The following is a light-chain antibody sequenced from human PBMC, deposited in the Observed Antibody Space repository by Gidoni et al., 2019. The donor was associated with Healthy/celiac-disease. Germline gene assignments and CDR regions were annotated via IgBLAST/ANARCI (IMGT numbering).Light chain of an antibody. CDR3: QQSSNWPLT. Sequence: EIVFTQSPPTLSLSPGERATLSCRASQSVSSYLDWYQQKPGQVPRLLIYDASNRDTGIPARFSGSGSGTDFTLTISSLEPEDFAVYYCQQSSNWPLTFGGGTKVEIK. J-gene: IGKJ4*01. CDR1: QSVSSY. CDR2: DAS. V-gene: IGKV3-11*01.